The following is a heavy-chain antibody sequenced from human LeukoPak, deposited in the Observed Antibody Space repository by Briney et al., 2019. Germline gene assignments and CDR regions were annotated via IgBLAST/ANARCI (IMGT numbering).Heavy chain of an antibody. CDR3: ARNARMVGGTRAVFDY. D-gene: IGHD1-26*01. J-gene: IGHJ4*02. V-gene: IGHV4-39*01. CDR1: GGSVSSSSYY. CDR2: IYYTGST. Sequence: SETLSLTCTVSGGSVSSSSYYWGWIRQPPGKGLEWTGTIYYTGSTYYNPSLKSRVTMSVDTSKNQFSLKLSSVTAADTAVYYCARNARMVGGTRAVFDYWGQGTLVTVPS.